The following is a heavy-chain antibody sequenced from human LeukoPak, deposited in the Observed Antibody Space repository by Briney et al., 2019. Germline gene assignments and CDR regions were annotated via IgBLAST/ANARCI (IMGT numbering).Heavy chain of an antibody. D-gene: IGHD5-18*01. CDR2: INHSGST. CDR3: ASYTAGGGGLDY. CDR1: GGSFSGYY. Sequence: PSEALSLTCAVYGGSFSGYYWSWIRQPPGKGLEWIGEINHSGSTNYNPSLKSRVTISVDTSKNQFSLKLSSVTAADTAVYYCASYTAGGGGLDYWGQGTLVTVSS. V-gene: IGHV4-34*01. J-gene: IGHJ4*02.